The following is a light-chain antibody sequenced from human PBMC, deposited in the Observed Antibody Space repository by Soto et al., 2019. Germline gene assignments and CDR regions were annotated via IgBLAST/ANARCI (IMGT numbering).Light chain of an antibody. CDR3: CSYAGGSTYV. J-gene: IGLJ1*01. Sequence: QSVLPQPASVSGSPGESITISCTGTSSDVGLYNLVSWYQHHPGKAPKLMIHEVSKRPSGVSSRFSGSKSGNTASLTISGLQAEDEADYYCCSYAGGSTYVFGTGTKVPS. V-gene: IGLV2-23*02. CDR2: EVS. CDR1: SSDVGLYNL.